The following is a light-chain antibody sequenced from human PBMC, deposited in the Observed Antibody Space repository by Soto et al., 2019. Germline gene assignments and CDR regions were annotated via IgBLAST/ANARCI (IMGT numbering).Light chain of an antibody. CDR1: SSDVGGYNY. Sequence: QSALTQPASMSGSPGQSITISRTGTSSDVGGYNYVSWYQQHPGKAPKLMIYDVSNRPSGVSNRFSGSKSGNTASLTISGLQAEDEADYYCSSYTSSSTRGVFGGGTKLTVL. CDR3: SSYTSSSTRGV. V-gene: IGLV2-14*01. J-gene: IGLJ2*01. CDR2: DVS.